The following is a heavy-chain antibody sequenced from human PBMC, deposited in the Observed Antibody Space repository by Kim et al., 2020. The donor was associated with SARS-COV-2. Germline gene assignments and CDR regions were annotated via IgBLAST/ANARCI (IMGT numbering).Heavy chain of an antibody. V-gene: IGHV3-48*03. Sequence: GGSLRLSCAASGFTFNSYEMNWVRQAPGKGLEWLSYITVSSDTIYYADSLEGRFTISRDNAKNSLYLQMTSLRAEDTALYFCVRGIHKRSPTEDAFDFWGQGTMVIVSS. CDR1: GFTFNSYE. J-gene: IGHJ3*01. CDR2: ITVSSDTI. CDR3: VRGIHKRSPTEDAFDF.